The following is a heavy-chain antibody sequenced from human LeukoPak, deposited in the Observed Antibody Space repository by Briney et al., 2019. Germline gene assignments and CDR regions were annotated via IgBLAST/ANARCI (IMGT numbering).Heavy chain of an antibody. J-gene: IGHJ4*02. Sequence: EGSLRLSCAASGFTFSSYGMHWVRQAPGKGLEWVAVISYDGSNKYYADSVKGRFTISRDNSKNTLYLQMNSLRAEDTAVYYCAKAGYCSSTSCPYYFDYWGQGTLVTVSS. D-gene: IGHD2-2*01. CDR3: AKAGYCSSTSCPYYFDY. CDR1: GFTFSSYG. CDR2: ISYDGSNK. V-gene: IGHV3-30*18.